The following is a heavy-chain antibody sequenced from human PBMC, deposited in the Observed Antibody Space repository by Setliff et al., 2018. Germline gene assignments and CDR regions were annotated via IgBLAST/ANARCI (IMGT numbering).Heavy chain of an antibody. CDR1: GGSISSGGYY. Sequence: PSETLSLTCTVSGGSISSGGYYWSWIRQHPGKGLEWIGYIYYSGSTYYNPSLKSRVTISVDTSKNQFSLKLSSVTAADTAVYYCARTPYSSSSGGFDSWGQGILVTVSS. CDR3: ARTPYSSSSGGFDS. D-gene: IGHD6-6*01. J-gene: IGHJ4*02. CDR2: IYYSGST. V-gene: IGHV4-31*03.